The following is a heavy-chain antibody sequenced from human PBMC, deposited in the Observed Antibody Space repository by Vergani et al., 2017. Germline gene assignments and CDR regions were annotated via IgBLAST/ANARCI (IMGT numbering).Heavy chain of an antibody. V-gene: IGHV4-31*03. CDR3: ARVGRSGRDFDY. Sequence: QVQLQESGPGLVKPSQTLSLTCTVSGGPISSGGYYWSWIRQHPGKGLEWIGYVYYSGSTYYNPSLKSRVTISVDTSKNQFSLKLSSVTAADTAVYYCARVGRSGRDFDYWGQGTLVTVSS. J-gene: IGHJ4*02. D-gene: IGHD1-26*01. CDR1: GGPISSGGYY. CDR2: VYYSGST.